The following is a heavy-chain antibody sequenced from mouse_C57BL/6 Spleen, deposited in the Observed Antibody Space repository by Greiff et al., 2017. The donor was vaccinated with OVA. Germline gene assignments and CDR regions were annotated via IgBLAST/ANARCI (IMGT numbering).Heavy chain of an antibody. V-gene: IGHV1-82*01. CDR2: IYPGDGDT. J-gene: IGHJ1*03. Sequence: VQLQESGPELVKPGASVQISCKASGYAFSSSWMNWVKQRPGKGLEWIGRIYPGDGDTNYNGKFKGKATLTADKSSSTAYMQLSSLTSEDSAVYFCASAGTGYFDVWGTGTTVTVSS. CDR3: ASAGTGYFDV. CDR1: GYAFSSSW. D-gene: IGHD4-1*01.